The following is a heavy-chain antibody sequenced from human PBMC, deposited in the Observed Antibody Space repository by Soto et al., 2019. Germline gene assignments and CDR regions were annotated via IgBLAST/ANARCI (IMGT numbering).Heavy chain of an antibody. D-gene: IGHD3-22*01. Sequence: GGSLRLSCAASGFTFSSYAMSWVRQAPGKGLEWVSAISGSGGSTYYADSVKGRFTISRDNSKNTLYLQMNSLRAEDTAVYYCAKEIGVDSSGYYMWTNAFDIWGQGTMVTVSS. CDR1: GFTFSSYA. V-gene: IGHV3-23*01. J-gene: IGHJ3*02. CDR2: ISGSGGST. CDR3: AKEIGVDSSGYYMWTNAFDI.